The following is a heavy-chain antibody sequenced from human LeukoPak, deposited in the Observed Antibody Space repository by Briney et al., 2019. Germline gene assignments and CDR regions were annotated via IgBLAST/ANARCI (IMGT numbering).Heavy chain of an antibody. CDR2: ISYDGSNK. CDR1: GFTFSSYA. D-gene: IGHD3-22*01. Sequence: GGSLRLSCAASGFTFSSYAMHWVRQAPGKGLEWVAVISYDGSNKYYADSVKGRFTISRDNAKNPLYLQMNSLRAEDTAVYYCARGGAVVVSRRVYFDYWGQGTLDTVSS. CDR3: ARGGAVVVSRRVYFDY. J-gene: IGHJ4*02. V-gene: IGHV3-30*04.